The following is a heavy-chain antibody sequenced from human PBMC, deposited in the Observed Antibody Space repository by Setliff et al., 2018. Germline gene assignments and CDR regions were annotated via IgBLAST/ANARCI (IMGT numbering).Heavy chain of an antibody. CDR2: IGASGHNT. CDR3: VKCSSWHGHYPHFNY. J-gene: IGHJ4*02. D-gene: IGHD6-13*01. V-gene: IGHV3-23*01. CDR1: TFTFSKYA. Sequence: PGGSLRLSCAASTFTFSKYAVTWVRQAPGKGLQWVASIGASGHNTYYADFVKGRFTISRDNSGNTLYLQMNRLSAEDTAVFYCVKCSSWHGHYPHFNYWGQGTLVTVSS.